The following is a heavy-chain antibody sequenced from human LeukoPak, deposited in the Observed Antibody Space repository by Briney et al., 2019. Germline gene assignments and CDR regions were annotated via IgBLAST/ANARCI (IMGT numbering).Heavy chain of an antibody. Sequence: SQTLSLTCTVSGGSVNSGRYYWTWIRQPAGKGLEWIGRLYTNDNTNYNPSLESRVSISLDTSNSQFYLQLTSVTAADTAVYFCARGVVTDDYYMDVWGKGTTVTVSS. J-gene: IGHJ6*03. CDR1: GGSVNSGRYY. CDR2: LYTNDNT. CDR3: ARGVVTDDYYMDV. D-gene: IGHD2-21*02. V-gene: IGHV4-61*02.